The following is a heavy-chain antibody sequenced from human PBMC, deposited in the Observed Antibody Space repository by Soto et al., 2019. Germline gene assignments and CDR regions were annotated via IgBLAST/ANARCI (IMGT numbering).Heavy chain of an antibody. V-gene: IGHV4-31*03. Sequence: VQLEESGPGLLKPSQTQSLTCTVSGESIATGAFYWSWIRLQSGKGPEWIGSIFYAGDTYYNPSLKSRVEISLDGSQNQFSLNLRSVTAADTAVYYCAREGDYRTWFEPWGPGTLVTVSS. J-gene: IGHJ5*02. CDR2: IFYAGDT. CDR3: AREGDYRTWFEP. D-gene: IGHD4-17*01. CDR1: GESIATGAFY.